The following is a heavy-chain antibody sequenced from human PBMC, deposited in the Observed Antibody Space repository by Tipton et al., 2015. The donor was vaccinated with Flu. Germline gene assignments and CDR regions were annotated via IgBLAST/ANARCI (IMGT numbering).Heavy chain of an antibody. V-gene: IGHV4-59*01. J-gene: IGHJ4*02. CDR3: ARVGLVAGFLPFDY. Sequence: TLSLTCTVSGGSISSYYWSWIRQPPGKGLEWIGYIYYSGSTNYNPSLKSRVTISVDTSKNQFSLKLSSVTAADTAVYYCARVGLVAGFLPFDYWGQGTLVTVSS. D-gene: IGHD2-15*01. CDR1: GGSISSYY. CDR2: IYYSGST.